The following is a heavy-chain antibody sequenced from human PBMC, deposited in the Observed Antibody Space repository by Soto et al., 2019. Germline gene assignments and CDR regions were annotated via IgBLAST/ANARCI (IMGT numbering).Heavy chain of an antibody. CDR1: GGSISSSRYY. CDR3: ARLNSNYGLGYFDY. V-gene: IGHV4-39*01. D-gene: IGHD4-4*01. J-gene: IGHJ4*02. CDR2: IYYSGST. Sequence: QLQLQESGPGLVKPSETLSLACTVSGGSISSSRYYWGWIRQPPGKGLEWIGSIYYSGSTYYNPSLKSRVTISVDTSKNQFSLKLSSVTAADTAVYYCARLNSNYGLGYFDYWGQGTLVTVSS.